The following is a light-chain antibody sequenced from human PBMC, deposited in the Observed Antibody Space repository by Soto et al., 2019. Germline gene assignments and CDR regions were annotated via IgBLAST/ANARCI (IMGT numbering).Light chain of an antibody. V-gene: IGLV4-60*02. CDR1: SGQSSFI. CDR3: ETWDSDTVV. J-gene: IGLJ7*01. CDR2: LEGSGNY. Sequence: QPVLTQSSSASASLGSSVKLTCTLSSGQSSFIIAWHQQQPGKAPRYLMKLEGSGNYNKGSGVPDRFSGSSSGADRYLTISNLQFEDEADYYCETWDSDTVVFGGGTQLTVL.